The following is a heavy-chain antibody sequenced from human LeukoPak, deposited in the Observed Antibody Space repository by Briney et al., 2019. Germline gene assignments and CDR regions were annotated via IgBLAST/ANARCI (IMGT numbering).Heavy chain of an antibody. CDR1: GGSISSGGYY. J-gene: IGHJ4*02. Sequence: SETLSLTCTVSGGSISSGGYYWSWIRQPPGKGLEWIGYNYHSGSTYYNPSLKSRVTISVDRSKNQFSLKLSSVTAADTAVYYCARERSSGSSFDYWGQGTLVTVSS. CDR3: ARERSSGSSFDY. V-gene: IGHV4-30-2*01. D-gene: IGHD1-26*01. CDR2: NYHSGST.